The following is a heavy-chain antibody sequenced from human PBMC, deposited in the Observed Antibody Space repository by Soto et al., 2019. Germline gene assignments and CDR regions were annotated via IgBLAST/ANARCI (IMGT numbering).Heavy chain of an antibody. D-gene: IGHD3-10*01. CDR1: GGSISNGNYY. V-gene: IGHV4-39*01. J-gene: IGHJ2*01. CDR2: VYYTGNT. CDR3: ASESGSGGYPDWHFNL. Sequence: QLQLQESGPGLVKPSETLSLTCTVSGGSISNGNYYWGWIRQPPGKGLEWIGSVYYTGNTHSSPSLTSRVTLSVDRSKNQFSLKLTSVTAADTAEYYCASESGSGGYPDWHFNLWGRGTLVTVSS.